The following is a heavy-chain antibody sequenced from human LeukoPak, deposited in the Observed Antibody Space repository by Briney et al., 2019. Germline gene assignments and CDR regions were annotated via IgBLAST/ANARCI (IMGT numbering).Heavy chain of an antibody. D-gene: IGHD2-21*01. CDR3: ARDHNVVVIAANWFDP. V-gene: IGHV3-23*01. J-gene: IGHJ5*02. Sequence: PGGSLRLSCAASGFTFSSYAMSWVRQAPGKGLEWVSAISGSGGSTYYADSVKGRFTISRDNSKNTLYLQMNSLRAEDTAVYYCARDHNVVVIAANWFDPWGQGTLVTVSS. CDR1: GFTFSSYA. CDR2: ISGSGGST.